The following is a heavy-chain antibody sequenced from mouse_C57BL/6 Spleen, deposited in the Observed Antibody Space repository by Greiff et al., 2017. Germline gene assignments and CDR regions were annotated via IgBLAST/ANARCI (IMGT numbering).Heavy chain of an antibody. CDR3: ARSRGLLDY. D-gene: IGHD2-13*01. CDR2: INHYNGGT. V-gene: IGHV1-19*01. CDR1: GYTFTDYY. J-gene: IGHJ2*01. Sequence: VQLQQSGPVLVKPGASVKMSCKASGYTFTDYYMNWVKQSHGKSLEWIGVINHYNGGTSYNQKFKGKATLTVDKSSSTAYMELNSLTSEDSAVYYCARSRGLLDYWGQGTTLTVSS.